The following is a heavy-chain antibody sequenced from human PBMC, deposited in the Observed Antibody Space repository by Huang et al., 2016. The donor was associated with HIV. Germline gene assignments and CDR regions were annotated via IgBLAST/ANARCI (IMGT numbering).Heavy chain of an antibody. J-gene: IGHJ4*02. CDR1: GFTFSSYG. Sequence: QVQLVESGGGVVQPGRSLRISCAASGFTFSSYGMRGVRQAPGKGSEWVAVISYDGKTKDYAASVKGRFSISRDNSKTTVYLQLNSLRVEDTAVYYCAKGGSAAAVLDFWGQGTLVTVSS. CDR2: ISYDGKTK. V-gene: IGHV3-30*18. D-gene: IGHD6-13*01. CDR3: AKGGSAAAVLDF.